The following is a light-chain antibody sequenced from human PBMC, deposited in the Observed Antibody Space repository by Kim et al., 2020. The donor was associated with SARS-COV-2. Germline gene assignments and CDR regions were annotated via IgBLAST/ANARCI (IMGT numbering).Light chain of an antibody. J-gene: IGKJ4*01. CDR3: QQYYRTPHT. Sequence: DIVMTQSPDSLAVSLGERATINCKSSQSVLYSSNNNNYLAWYQQKPGQPPKLLIYWASTRESGVPDRFSGSGSGTDFTLTISSLQAGDVAVYYRQQYYRTPHTFGGGTKLEI. V-gene: IGKV4-1*01. CDR2: WAS. CDR1: QSVLYSSNNNNY.